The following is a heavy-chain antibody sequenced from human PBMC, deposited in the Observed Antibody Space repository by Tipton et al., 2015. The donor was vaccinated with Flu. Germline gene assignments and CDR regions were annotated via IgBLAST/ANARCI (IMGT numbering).Heavy chain of an antibody. V-gene: IGHV4-59*07. D-gene: IGHD2-21*01. CDR1: GGSISSYY. Sequence: TLSLTCTVSGGSISSYYWGWIRQPPGKGLEWIGYIYYSGSTNYNPSFKSRVTISVDTSKNQFSLKLSSVTAADTAVYYCARRGPAYCGGDCYGPNYYHYMDVWGKGTTVTVSS. CDR2: IYYSGST. J-gene: IGHJ6*03. CDR3: ARRGPAYCGGDCYGPNYYHYMDV.